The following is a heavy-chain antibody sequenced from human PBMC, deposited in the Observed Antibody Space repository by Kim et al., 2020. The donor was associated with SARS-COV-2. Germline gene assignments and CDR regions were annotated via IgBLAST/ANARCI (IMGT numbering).Heavy chain of an antibody. CDR3: ASHIHGTGVGVISY. D-gene: IGHD3-10*01. J-gene: IGHJ4*02. CDR2: IDPGDSDI. CDR1: GYNFHNYW. V-gene: IGHV5-10-1*01. Sequence: GVSLKISCKGSGYNFHNYWISWVRQMPGKGLEWMGRIDPGDSDIKYSPSFQGHVPMSADKSISTVYLQWSSLKASDTAMYYCASHIHGTGVGVISYWGQGTRVTVSS.